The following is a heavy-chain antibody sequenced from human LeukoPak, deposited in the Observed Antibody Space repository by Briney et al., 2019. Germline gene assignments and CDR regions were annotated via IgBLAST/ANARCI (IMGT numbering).Heavy chain of an antibody. Sequence: GGSLRLSCAASGFTFSGSAMHWGRQASGKGLEWVGRIRSKANSYATAYAASVKGRFTISRDDSKNTAYLQMNSLKTEDTAVYYCLTMPPRYWGQGTLVTVSS. D-gene: IGHD2/OR15-2a*01. V-gene: IGHV3-73*01. CDR1: GFTFSGSA. CDR3: LTMPPRY. J-gene: IGHJ4*02. CDR2: IRSKANSYAT.